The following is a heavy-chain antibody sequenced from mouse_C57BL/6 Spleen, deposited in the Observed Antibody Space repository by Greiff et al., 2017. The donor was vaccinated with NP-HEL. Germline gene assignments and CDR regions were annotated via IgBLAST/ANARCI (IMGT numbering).Heavy chain of an antibody. J-gene: IGHJ3*01. CDR2: ISDGGSYT. D-gene: IGHD3-2*02. CDR3: ARDEGDSSGSFAY. V-gene: IGHV5-4*01. Sequence: EVMLVESGGGLVKPGGSLKLSCAASGFTFSSYAMSWVRQTPEKRLEWVATISDGGSYTYYPDNVKGRFPISRDNAKNNLYLQMSHLKSEDTAMYYCARDEGDSSGSFAYWGQGTLVTVSA. CDR1: GFTFSSYA.